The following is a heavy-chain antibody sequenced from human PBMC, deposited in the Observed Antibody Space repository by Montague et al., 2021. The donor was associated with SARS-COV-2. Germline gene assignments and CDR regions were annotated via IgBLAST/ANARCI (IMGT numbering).Heavy chain of an antibody. V-gene: IGHV4-34*01. Sequence: SETLSLTCAVYGGSFSDYHWTWIRQSPGEGLEWIGQINHCGSTXYNLSLKSRVTISIDTSKKQFSLKLTSVTAADTAVYYCARGAPGYWGQGTLVTVSS. CDR1: GGSFSDYH. CDR2: INHCGST. D-gene: IGHD1-1*01. CDR3: ARGAPGY. J-gene: IGHJ4*02.